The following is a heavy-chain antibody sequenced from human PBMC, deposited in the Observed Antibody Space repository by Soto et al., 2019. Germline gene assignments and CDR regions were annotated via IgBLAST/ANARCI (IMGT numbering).Heavy chain of an antibody. V-gene: IGHV1-3*01. CDR3: ARGKPLYGMDV. CDR1: LYTFTSYA. CDR2: INAGNGNT. Sequence: ASAEVSCKDSLYTFTSYAMHWAHQAPGQRLEWMGWINAGNGNTKYSQKFQGRVTITRDTSASTAYMELSSLRSEDTAVYYCARGKPLYGMDVWGQGTTVTVSS. J-gene: IGHJ6*02.